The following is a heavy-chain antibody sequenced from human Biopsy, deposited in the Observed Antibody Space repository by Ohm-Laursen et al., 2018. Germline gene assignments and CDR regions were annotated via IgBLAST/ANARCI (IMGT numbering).Heavy chain of an antibody. CDR1: EFNFSRYG. CDR3: AIFEGYSDDNLDYEHYGMDV. J-gene: IGHJ6*02. D-gene: IGHD1-26*01. CDR2: ISPSGGGT. V-gene: IGHV1-46*01. Sequence: ASVKVSCKGSEFNFSRYGMHWVRQALGRGLEWMGIISPSGGGTMDTQKFQDRLTMTRDTSTSTVHMELKSLKSEDTAVYYCAIFEGYSDDNLDYEHYGMDVWGQGTTVTVSS.